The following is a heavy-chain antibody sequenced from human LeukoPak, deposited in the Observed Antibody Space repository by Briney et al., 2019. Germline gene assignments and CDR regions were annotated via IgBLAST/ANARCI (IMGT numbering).Heavy chain of an antibody. CDR3: ARVPTVTFFDY. CDR1: GFTFSSYS. V-gene: IGHV3-21*01. J-gene: IGHJ4*02. D-gene: IGHD4-17*01. Sequence: GGSLRLSCAASGFTFSSYSMNWVRQAPGKGLEWVSSISSSSCYIYYADSVKGRFTISRDNAKNSMYLQMNSLRAEDTAVYYCARVPTVTFFDYWGQGTLVTVSS. CDR2: ISSSSCYI.